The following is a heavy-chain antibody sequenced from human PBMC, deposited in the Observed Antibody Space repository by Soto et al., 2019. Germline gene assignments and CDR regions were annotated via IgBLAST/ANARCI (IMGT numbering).Heavy chain of an antibody. Sequence: QMQLVQSGPEVKKPGTSVKVSCKASGFTFTSSAVQWVRQARGQRLEWIGGIVVGSGNTNYAQKLQESVTITRDMSTSTADMELRGRRSEDTAVYYCAAGPPGGGYHNEYGMDVCRQGTTVTVSS. D-gene: IGHD5-12*01. J-gene: IGHJ6*02. CDR2: IVVGSGNT. CDR1: GFTFTSSA. V-gene: IGHV1-58*01. CDR3: AAGPPGGGYHNEYGMDV.